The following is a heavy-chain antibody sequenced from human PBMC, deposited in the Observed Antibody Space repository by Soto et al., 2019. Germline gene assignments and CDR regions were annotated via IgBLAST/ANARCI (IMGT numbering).Heavy chain of an antibody. CDR1: GGSISRYY. D-gene: IGHD3-22*01. Sequence: SETLSLTCTVSGGSISRYYWSWIRQPPGKGLEWIGYIYYSGSTNYNPSLKSRVTISVDTSKNQFSLRLSSVTAADAAVYYCARFRGPQGYYDIPAVVDYWGQGTLVTVSS. J-gene: IGHJ4*02. CDR2: IYYSGST. V-gene: IGHV4-59*01. CDR3: ARFRGPQGYYDIPAVVDY.